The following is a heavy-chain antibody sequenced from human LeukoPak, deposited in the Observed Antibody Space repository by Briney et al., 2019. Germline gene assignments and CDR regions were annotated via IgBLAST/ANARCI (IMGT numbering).Heavy chain of an antibody. V-gene: IGHV3-48*01. CDR2: ISSSSSTI. Sequence: GGSLRLSYAAAGFTFSSYSMNWVRQAPGKGLEWVSYISSSSSTIYYADSVKGRFTISRDNAKNSLYLQMNSLRAEDTAVYYCARDPGHVSGSYIRDYWGQGTLVTVSS. J-gene: IGHJ4*02. CDR1: GFTFSSYS. CDR3: ARDPGHVSGSYIRDY. D-gene: IGHD1-26*01.